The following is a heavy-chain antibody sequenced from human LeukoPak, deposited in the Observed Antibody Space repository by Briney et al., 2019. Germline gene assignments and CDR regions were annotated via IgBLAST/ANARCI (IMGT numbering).Heavy chain of an antibody. Sequence: GGSLRLSCSASGFTFSSYAMHWVRQAPGKGLEYVSAISSNGGSTYYADSVKGRFTISRDNSKNTLYLQMSSLRAEVTAVYYCARADSYYYDSSGYYGYWGQGTLVTVSS. CDR3: ARADSYYYDSSGYYGY. CDR2: ISSNGGST. V-gene: IGHV3-64D*06. D-gene: IGHD3-22*01. CDR1: GFTFSSYA. J-gene: IGHJ4*02.